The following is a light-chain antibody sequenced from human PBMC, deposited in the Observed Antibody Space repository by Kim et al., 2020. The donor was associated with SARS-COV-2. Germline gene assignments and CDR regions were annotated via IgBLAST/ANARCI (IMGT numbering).Light chain of an antibody. CDR3: QQYNNWLYT. CDR1: QGVSSN. J-gene: IGKJ2*01. CDR2: GAS. V-gene: IGKV3-15*01. Sequence: SGSPGERVTLSCRASQGVSSNLAWYQQKPGQAPRLLIYGASTRATGIPARFSGSGSGTEFTLTISSLQSEDFAVYYCQQYNNWLYTFGQGTKLEI.